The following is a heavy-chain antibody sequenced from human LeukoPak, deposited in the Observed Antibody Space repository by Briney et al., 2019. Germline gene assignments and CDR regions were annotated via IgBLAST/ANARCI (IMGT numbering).Heavy chain of an antibody. D-gene: IGHD2-2*01. CDR2: IYYSGST. CDR1: GGSISSYY. Sequence: SETLSLTCTVSGGSISSYYWSWIRQPPGKGLEWIGYIYYSGSTNYNPSLKSRVTISVDTSKNQFSLKLSSVTAADTAVYYCARFQLGREYYFDYWGQGTLVTVSS. V-gene: IGHV4-59*01. CDR3: ARFQLGREYYFDY. J-gene: IGHJ4*02.